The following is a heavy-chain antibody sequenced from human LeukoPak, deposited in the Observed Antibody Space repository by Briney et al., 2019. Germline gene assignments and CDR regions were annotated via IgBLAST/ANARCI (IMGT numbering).Heavy chain of an antibody. D-gene: IGHD3-3*01. V-gene: IGHV4-34*01. CDR2: INHSGST. CDR1: GGSFSGYY. CDR3: ARRALRAITIFGVVTAWFDP. Sequence: SETLSLTCAVYGGSFSGYYWSWIRKPPGKGLEWIGEINHSGSTNYNPSLKSRVTISVDTSKNQFSLKLSSVTAADTAVYYCARRALRAITIFGVVTAWFDPWGQGTLVTVSS. J-gene: IGHJ5*02.